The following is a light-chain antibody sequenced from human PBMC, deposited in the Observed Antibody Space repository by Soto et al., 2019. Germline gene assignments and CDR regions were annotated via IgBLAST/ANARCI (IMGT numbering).Light chain of an antibody. CDR3: QQYNDWPPA. Sequence: EILLTQSPATLSLSPGERATLSCRASQNVANYLDWYQQKPGQAPRFLIYGASTRATGIPARLRGSGYGTELTITIDSMQSEDFAVYYCQQYNDWPPAFGGGTKVDIK. CDR2: GAS. V-gene: IGKV3-15*01. CDR1: QNVANY. J-gene: IGKJ4*01.